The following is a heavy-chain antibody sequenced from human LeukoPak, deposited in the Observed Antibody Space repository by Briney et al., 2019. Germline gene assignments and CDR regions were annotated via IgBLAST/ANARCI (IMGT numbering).Heavy chain of an antibody. D-gene: IGHD4-17*01. CDR2: ISYDGSNK. V-gene: IGHV3-30-3*01. Sequence: PGRSLRLSCAHSGFTFSSYAIHWVRQAPGKGLEWVAVISYDGSNKYYADSVRGRFTISRDNSKNTLYLQMNSLRAEDTAVYYSAILTNDGDWHYSVYWGQGTLVTVSS. CDR3: AILTNDGDWHYSVY. CDR1: GFTFSSYA. J-gene: IGHJ4*02.